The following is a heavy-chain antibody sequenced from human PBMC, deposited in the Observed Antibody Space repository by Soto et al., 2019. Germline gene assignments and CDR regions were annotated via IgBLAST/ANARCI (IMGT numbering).Heavy chain of an antibody. CDR2: INSDGSST. D-gene: IGHD2-8*01. CDR3: ARGGHCTNGVC. J-gene: IGHJ4*02. Sequence: GSLRLSCAASGFTFSSYWMHWVRQAPGKGLVWVSRINSDGSSTSYADSVKGRFTISRDNAKNTLYLQMNSLRAEDTAVYYCARGGHCTNGVCWGQGTLVTVSS. V-gene: IGHV3-74*01. CDR1: GFTFSSYW.